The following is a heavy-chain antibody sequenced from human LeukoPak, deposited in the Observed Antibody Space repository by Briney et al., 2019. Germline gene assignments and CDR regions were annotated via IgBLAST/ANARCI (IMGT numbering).Heavy chain of an antibody. CDR1: GGTFSTYA. D-gene: IGHD3-22*01. J-gene: IGHJ4*02. Sequence: GASVKVSCKASGGTFSTYATSWVRQAPGQGLEWMGRIIPIFGTANYAQKFQGRVTITADKSTSTAYMYLSSLRSEDTAVYYCARASGLPFTMTLDYWGQGTLVTVSS. V-gene: IGHV1-69*06. CDR2: IIPIFGTA. CDR3: ARASGLPFTMTLDY.